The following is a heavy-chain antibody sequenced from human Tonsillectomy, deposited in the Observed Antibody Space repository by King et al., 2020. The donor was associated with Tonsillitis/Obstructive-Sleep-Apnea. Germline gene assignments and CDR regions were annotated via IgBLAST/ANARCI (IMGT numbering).Heavy chain of an antibody. CDR2: MNPNSGNT. CDR3: ARSPKLQRGYSYGGLLW. V-gene: IGHV1-8*01. Sequence: QLVQSGAEVKKPGASVKVSCKASGCTFTSYDINWVRQATGQGLEWMGWMNPNSGNTGYAQKFQGRVTMTRNTSISTAYMELSSLRSEDTAVYYCARSPKLQRGYSYGGLLWWGQGTLVTVSS. J-gene: IGHJ4*02. D-gene: IGHD5-18*01. CDR1: GCTFTSYD.